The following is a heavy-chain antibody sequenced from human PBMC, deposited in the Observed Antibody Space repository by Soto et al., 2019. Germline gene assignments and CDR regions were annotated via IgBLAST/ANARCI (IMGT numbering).Heavy chain of an antibody. Sequence: GGSLRLSCAASGFTFSSYSMNWVRQAPGKGLEWVSSISSSSSYIYYADSVKGRFTISRDNAKNSLYLQMNSLRAEDTAVYYCAGRYYDFWSGKFNYYYYMDVWGKGTTVTVSS. CDR2: ISSSSSYI. CDR1: GFTFSSYS. D-gene: IGHD3-3*01. J-gene: IGHJ6*03. V-gene: IGHV3-21*01. CDR3: AGRYYDFWSGKFNYYYYMDV.